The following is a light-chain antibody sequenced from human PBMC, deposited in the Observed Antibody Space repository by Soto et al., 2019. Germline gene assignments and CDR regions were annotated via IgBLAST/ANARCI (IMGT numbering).Light chain of an antibody. CDR2: GAA. CDR1: QSVSSSY. Sequence: QCPSNLTVSPGERATLSCRASQSVSSSYLAWYQQKPGQAPRLLIYGAASRATGSPDRFSGSGSGTDFTLTISRLEPEDFAAYYCHQHYSSPWTFGQRTKVDI. V-gene: IGKV3-20*01. J-gene: IGKJ1*01. CDR3: HQHYSSPWT.